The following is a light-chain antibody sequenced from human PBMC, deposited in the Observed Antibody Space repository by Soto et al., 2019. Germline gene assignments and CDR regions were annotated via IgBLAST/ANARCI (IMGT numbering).Light chain of an antibody. CDR2: GAS. Sequence: EIVLTQSPGTLSLSPGERATLSCRASQSVSSSYLSWYQQKPGQAPRLLIYGASSRAPGIPERFSGSGSGTDFTLTISRLEPEDFAVYYCQQYGSPPYTFGQGTKVDIK. CDR3: QQYGSPPYT. J-gene: IGKJ2*01. CDR1: QSVSSSY. V-gene: IGKV3-20*01.